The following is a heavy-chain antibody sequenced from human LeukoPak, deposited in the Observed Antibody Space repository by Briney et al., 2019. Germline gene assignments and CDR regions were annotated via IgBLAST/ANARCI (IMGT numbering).Heavy chain of an antibody. V-gene: IGHV4-39*07. CDR3: ARWDYYDSSGYYSRGTYYYYYIDV. CDR2: IYVSGST. J-gene: IGHJ6*03. D-gene: IGHD3-22*01. Sequence: SETLSLSCTVSGDSISSRSYYWGWIRQPPGKGLEWIGIIYVSGSTFYNPSLKSRVTISSDTSKNQFSVKLSSVTAADTAVYYCARWDYYDSSGYYSRGTYYYYYIDVWGKGTTVTVSS. CDR1: GDSISSRSYY.